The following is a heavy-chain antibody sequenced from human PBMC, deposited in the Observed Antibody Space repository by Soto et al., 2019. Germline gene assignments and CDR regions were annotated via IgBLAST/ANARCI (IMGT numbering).Heavy chain of an antibody. D-gene: IGHD3-16*01. CDR1: GGSLFSYY. V-gene: IGHV4-4*07. CDR2: IYNSGGN. CDR3: AREGASSYASRHFDN. J-gene: IGHJ4*02. Sequence: PSETLSLTCTLSGGSLFSYYRGWIRQPDGKGLEWIARIYNSGGNNSNTSLKTRAPLSLETSKNKLSLRMTSVTAVDPAVFYCAREGASSYASRHFDNGGPGTLVTVSS.